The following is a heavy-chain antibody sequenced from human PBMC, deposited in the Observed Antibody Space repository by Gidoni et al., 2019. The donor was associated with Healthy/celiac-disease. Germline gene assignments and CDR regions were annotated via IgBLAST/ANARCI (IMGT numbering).Heavy chain of an antibody. J-gene: IGHJ4*02. V-gene: IGHV4-39*01. CDR2: SYYSGRT. CDR3: ASPGGCSGGSCYFDY. CDR1: GGSISSSSYY. Sequence: QLQLQESGPGLVKPSETLSPTCTVSGGSISSSSYYWGWIRKPPGKGLVWIGSSYYSGRTYYNPSLKSRVTISVDTSKNQFSLKLSSVTAADTAVYYCASPGGCSGGSCYFDYWGQGTLVTVSS. D-gene: IGHD2-15*01.